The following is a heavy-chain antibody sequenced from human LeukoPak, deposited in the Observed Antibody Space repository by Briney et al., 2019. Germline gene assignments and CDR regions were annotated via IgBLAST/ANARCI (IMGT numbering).Heavy chain of an antibody. V-gene: IGHV3-74*03. CDR1: GFTFNSYW. CDR3: ARVNVCPRCHFDY. Sequence: GFLRLSCAASGFTFNSYWMHWVRQAPGKGLVWVSRISTDGSSAMYADSVKGRFTISRDNAKNTLYLQMNSLRAEDTAVYYCARVNVCPRCHFDYWGQGTLVTVSS. J-gene: IGHJ4*02. D-gene: IGHD3-16*01. CDR2: ISTDGSSA.